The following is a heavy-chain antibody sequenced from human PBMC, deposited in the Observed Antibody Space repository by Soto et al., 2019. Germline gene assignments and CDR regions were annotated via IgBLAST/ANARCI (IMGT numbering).Heavy chain of an antibody. J-gene: IGHJ4*02. Sequence: HVQLQESGPGPVTPSQTLSLSCTVSGVSITSGSYYWTWVRQSPGKGLEWIGYRYYSGNTYYNPSLNSRATISVDTSKNQFFLKLTSVTAADTAVYYCARGGYDTSGQTFIGWGPDCWGQGTLVTVSP. V-gene: IGHV4-30-4*01. CDR1: GVSITSGSYY. D-gene: IGHD3-22*01. CDR3: ARGGYDTSGQTFIGWGPDC. CDR2: RYYSGNT.